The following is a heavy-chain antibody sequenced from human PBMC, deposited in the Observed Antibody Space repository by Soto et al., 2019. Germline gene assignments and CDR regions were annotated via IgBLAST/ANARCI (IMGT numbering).Heavy chain of an antibody. J-gene: IGHJ4*02. Sequence: ASVKVSFKASGYTFTGYYMHWVRQAPGQGLEWMGWINPNSGGTNYAQKFQGWVTMTRDTSISTAYMELSRLRSDDTAVYYCARGGTVVTLAYFDYWGQGTLVTVSS. CDR2: INPNSGGT. V-gene: IGHV1-2*04. CDR1: GYTFTGYY. CDR3: ARGGTVVTLAYFDY. D-gene: IGHD2-15*01.